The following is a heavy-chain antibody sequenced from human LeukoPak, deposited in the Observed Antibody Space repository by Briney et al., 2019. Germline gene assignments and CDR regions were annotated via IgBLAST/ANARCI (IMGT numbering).Heavy chain of an antibody. Sequence: GGSLRLSCAASGFTFSSYGMHWVRQAPGKGLEWVAVIWYDGSNKYYADSVKGRFTISRDNSKNTLYLQMNSLRAEDTAVYYCAKATKLVAGYFDYWGQGTLVTVSS. D-gene: IGHD2-15*01. CDR3: AKATKLVAGYFDY. CDR1: GFTFSSYG. CDR2: IWYDGSNK. J-gene: IGHJ4*02. V-gene: IGHV3-33*03.